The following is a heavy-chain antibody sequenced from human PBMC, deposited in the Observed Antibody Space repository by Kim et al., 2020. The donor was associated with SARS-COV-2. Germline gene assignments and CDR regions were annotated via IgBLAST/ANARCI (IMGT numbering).Heavy chain of an antibody. J-gene: IGHJ4*02. Sequence: GKGRFTSSRDNAKNSLYLQMNSLRAEDTAVYYCARALGDFGVGTHFDYGGQGTLVTVSS. CDR3: ARALGDFGVGTHFDY. V-gene: IGHV3-11*01. D-gene: IGHD3-10*01.